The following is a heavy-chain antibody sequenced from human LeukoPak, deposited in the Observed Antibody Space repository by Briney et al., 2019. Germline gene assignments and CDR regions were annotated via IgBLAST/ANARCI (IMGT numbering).Heavy chain of an antibody. V-gene: IGHV1-69*01. CDR2: IIPIFGTA. D-gene: IGHD6-19*01. J-gene: IGHJ4*02. Sequence: SVKVSCTASRGTSTSYAISCVRQTPRQGGESMGGIIPIFGTANYAEKFQGRVTITADESTSTAYMELSSLRSEDTAVYYCARDQEQWLVLGYWGQGTLVTVSS. CDR1: RGTSTSYA. CDR3: ARDQEQWLVLGY.